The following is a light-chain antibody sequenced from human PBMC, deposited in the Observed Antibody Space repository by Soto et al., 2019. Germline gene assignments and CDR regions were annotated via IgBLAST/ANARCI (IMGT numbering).Light chain of an antibody. J-gene: IGLJ2*01. Sequence: QSVLTQPPSVSEAPRQRVTISCSGSSSNIGNNAVNWYQQFPGKAPKLLIYYDDLVPSGVSDRFSGSKSGTSASLAISGLQSEDEAHYYCAAWDDSLNGVVFGGGTKVTV. CDR1: SSNIGNNA. V-gene: IGLV1-36*01. CDR2: YDD. CDR3: AAWDDSLNGVV.